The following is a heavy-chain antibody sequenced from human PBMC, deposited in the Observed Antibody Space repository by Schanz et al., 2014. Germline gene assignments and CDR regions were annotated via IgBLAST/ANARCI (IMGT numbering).Heavy chain of an antibody. J-gene: IGHJ4*02. D-gene: IGHD5-12*01. CDR2: TNTNSGDT. CDR1: GYIFIGYY. CDR3: ARARYTGYDCSGY. V-gene: IGHV1-2*02. Sequence: QVQLVQSGAEMKKPGASVKVSCKASGYIFIGYYIHWVRQAPGQGLEWMGWTNTNSGDTKIAQKFQGSVTMTSDTSISTAFMELSGLTSDDTATYFCARARYTGYDCSGYWGQGTLLIVSS.